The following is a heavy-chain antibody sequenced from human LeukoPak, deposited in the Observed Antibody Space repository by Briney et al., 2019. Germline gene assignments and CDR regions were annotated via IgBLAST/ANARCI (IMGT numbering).Heavy chain of an antibody. Sequence: SQTLSHTRAVSGGSISSGDYSRGWIRQPPGKGLEWIGYIYHSGSTYYEPSLKSRITISLDSSKNHFTLTLSSVTAAETAVYYCARGCQHTRVGFPSLDYWGQRALVAVSS. CDR3: ARGCQHTRVGFPSLDY. V-gene: IGHV4-30-2*01. CDR1: GGSISSGDYS. D-gene: IGHD4/OR15-4a*01. CDR2: IYHSGST. J-gene: IGHJ4*02.